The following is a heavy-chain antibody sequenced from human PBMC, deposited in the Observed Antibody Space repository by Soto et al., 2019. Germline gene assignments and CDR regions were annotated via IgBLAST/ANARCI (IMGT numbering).Heavy chain of an antibody. J-gene: IGHJ6*03. CDR2: IKQDGSEK. Sequence: GGSLRLSCAASGFTFSSYWMSWVRQAPGKGLEWVANIKQDGSEKYYVDSVKGRFTISRDNAKNSLYLQMNSLRAEDTAVYYCASSRYCSGGSCYPTYYYYYYMDVWGKGTTVTVSS. CDR3: ASSRYCSGGSCYPTYYYYYYMDV. CDR1: GFTFSSYW. D-gene: IGHD2-15*01. V-gene: IGHV3-7*01.